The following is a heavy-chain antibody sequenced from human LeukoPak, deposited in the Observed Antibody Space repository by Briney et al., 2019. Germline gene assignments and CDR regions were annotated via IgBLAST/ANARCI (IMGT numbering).Heavy chain of an antibody. D-gene: IGHD3-10*01. V-gene: IGHV3-48*02. J-gene: IGHJ5*02. CDR3: ARVPRGADNWFDP. Sequence: GGSLRLSCAASGFTFSNYSMNWVRQAPGKGLEWVSYISTRSGTIYYTDSVKGRFTISRDNAKNSLYLQMNSLRDEDTAVYYCARVPRGADNWFDPWGQGTLVTVSS. CDR1: GFTFSNYS. CDR2: ISTRSGTI.